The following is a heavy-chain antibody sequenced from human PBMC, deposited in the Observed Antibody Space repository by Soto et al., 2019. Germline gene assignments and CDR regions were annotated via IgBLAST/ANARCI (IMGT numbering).Heavy chain of an antibody. Sequence: SETLSLTCTVSGGSVSSGSYYWSLIRQPPGKGLEWIGYIYSSGSTNYNTSLKSRVTISVDTSKNQFSLKLSYVTAAEPAVYYWARESRSCDYFVSYWRQGTLDTVSS. CDR3: ARESRSCDYFVSY. D-gene: IGHD5-12*01. V-gene: IGHV4-61*01. CDR2: IYSSGST. CDR1: GGSVSSGSYY. J-gene: IGHJ4*02.